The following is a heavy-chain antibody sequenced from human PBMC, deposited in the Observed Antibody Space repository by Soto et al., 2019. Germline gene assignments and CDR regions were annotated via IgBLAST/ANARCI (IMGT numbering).Heavy chain of an antibody. V-gene: IGHV1-18*01. CDR2: ISAYNGNT. Sequence: ASVKVSCKASGYTFTSYGISWVRQAPGQGLEWMGWISAYNGNTNYAQKLQGRVTMTTXXXXXXAXMXLXXXXSDXTAVYYCARDHWAGAAAGIWGQGTLVAVSS. J-gene: IGHJ4*02. CDR3: ARDHWAGAAAGI. D-gene: IGHD6-13*01. CDR1: GYTFTSYG.